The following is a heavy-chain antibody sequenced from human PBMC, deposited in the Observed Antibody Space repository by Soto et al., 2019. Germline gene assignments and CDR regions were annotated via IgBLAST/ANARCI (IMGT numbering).Heavy chain of an antibody. J-gene: IGHJ6*03. V-gene: IGHV4-59*01. D-gene: IGHD1-1*01. CDR2: IYYSGST. CDR1: GGSISSYY. Sequence: SETLSLTCTVSGGSISSYYWSWIRQPPGKGLEWIGYIYYSGSTNYNPSLKSRVTISVDTSKNQFSLKLSSVTAADTAVYYCARDRGTQPNYYYMDVWGKGTTVTVSS. CDR3: ARDRGTQPNYYYMDV.